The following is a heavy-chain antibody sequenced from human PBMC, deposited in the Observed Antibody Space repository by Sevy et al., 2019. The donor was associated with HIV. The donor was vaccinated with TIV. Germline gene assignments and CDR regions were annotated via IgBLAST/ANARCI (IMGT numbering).Heavy chain of an antibody. CDR1: GFTFSSYG. CDR3: ARDPGAAAGTSDWFDP. V-gene: IGHV3-33*01. D-gene: IGHD6-13*01. Sequence: GGSLRLSCAASGFTFSSYGMHWVRQAPGKGLEWVAVIWYDGNNKYYADSVKGRFTISRDNSKNTLYLQMNSLRAEDTAVYYCARDPGAAAGTSDWFDPWGQGTLVTVSS. CDR2: IWYDGNNK. J-gene: IGHJ5*02.